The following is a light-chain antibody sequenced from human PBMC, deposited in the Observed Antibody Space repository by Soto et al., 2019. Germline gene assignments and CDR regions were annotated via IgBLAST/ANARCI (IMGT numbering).Light chain of an antibody. CDR3: AAWDDTLSGVV. CDR1: SSNIGSNY. V-gene: IGLV1-47*02. J-gene: IGLJ3*02. CDR2: SHN. Sequence: QSVLTQPPSTSGTPGQRVIISCSGSSSNIGSNYVFWYQQLPGTAPKLLIYSHNQRPSGVPDRFSDSTSGTSASLAISGLRSEDEAHYYCAAWDDTLSGVVFGGGTKVTVL.